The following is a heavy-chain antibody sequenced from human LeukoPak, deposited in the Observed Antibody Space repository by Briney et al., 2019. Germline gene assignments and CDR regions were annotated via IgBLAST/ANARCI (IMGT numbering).Heavy chain of an antibody. CDR2: IYHSGST. J-gene: IGHJ3*02. D-gene: IGHD2-15*01. CDR1: GGSISSGSYY. Sequence: PSQTLSLTCTVSGGSISSGSYYWSWIRQPPGKGLEWIGYIYHSGSTYYNPSLKSRVTISVDRSKNQFSLKLSSVTAADTAVYYCARDQGGGSPLGPWRPNNDAFDIWGQGTMVTVSS. V-gene: IGHV4-30-2*01. CDR3: ARDQGGGSPLGPWRPNNDAFDI.